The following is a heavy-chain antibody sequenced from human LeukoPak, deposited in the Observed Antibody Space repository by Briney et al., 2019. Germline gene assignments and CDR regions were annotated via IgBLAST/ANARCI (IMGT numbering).Heavy chain of an antibody. D-gene: IGHD5-18*01. CDR2: IYSGGST. CDR1: GFTVSSNY. CDR3: ARGAGYSYGHALDY. J-gene: IGHJ4*02. V-gene: IGHV3-53*01. Sequence: PGGSLRLSCAASGFTVSSNYMSWVRQAPGKGLEWVSVIYSGGSTYYADSVKGRFTISRDNGKNTLYLQMNSLRAEDTAVYYCARGAGYSYGHALDYWGQGTLVTVSS.